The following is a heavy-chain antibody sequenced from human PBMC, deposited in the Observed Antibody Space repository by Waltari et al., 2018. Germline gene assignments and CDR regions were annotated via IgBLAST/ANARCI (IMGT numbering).Heavy chain of an antibody. CDR2: IIPIFGTA. D-gene: IGHD3-9*01. J-gene: IGHJ6*03. CDR1: GGTFRSYA. V-gene: IGHV1-69*14. Sequence: QVQLVQSGAEVKKPGSSVTVSCQASGGTFRSYAISWVRPAPGQGLEWMGGIIPIFGTANYAQKFQGRVTITADKSTSTAYMELSSLRSEDTAVYYCARTSLRYFDWLPPPAMDVWGKGTTVTVSS. CDR3: ARTSLRYFDWLPPPAMDV.